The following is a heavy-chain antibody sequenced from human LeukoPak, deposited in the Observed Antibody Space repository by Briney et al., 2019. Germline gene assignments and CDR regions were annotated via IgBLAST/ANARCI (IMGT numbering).Heavy chain of an antibody. D-gene: IGHD5-18*01. J-gene: IGHJ4*02. CDR1: GFTFDDYG. CDR3: AREGPRGHTYDLTFGY. Sequence: GGSLRLSCAASGFTFDDYGMSWVRQAPGKGLEWVSGINWNGGSTGYADSVKGRFTISRDNAKNSLYLQMNSLRAEDTALYYCAREGPRGHTYDLTFGYWGQGTLVTVSS. CDR2: INWNGGST. V-gene: IGHV3-20*04.